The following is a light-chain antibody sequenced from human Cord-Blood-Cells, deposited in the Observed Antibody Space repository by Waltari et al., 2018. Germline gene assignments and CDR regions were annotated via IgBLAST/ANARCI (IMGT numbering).Light chain of an antibody. CDR1: SGINVGTYR. Sequence: QAVLTQPSSLSASPGASASLTCTLRSGINVGTYRIYWYQKKPGSPPQYLLRYKSDSDKQQCSGVPIRFSGSKDASANAGILLISGLQSEDEADYYCMIWHSSAWVFGGGTKLTVL. CDR3: MIWHSSAWV. J-gene: IGLJ3*02. CDR2: YKSDSDK. V-gene: IGLV5-45*02.